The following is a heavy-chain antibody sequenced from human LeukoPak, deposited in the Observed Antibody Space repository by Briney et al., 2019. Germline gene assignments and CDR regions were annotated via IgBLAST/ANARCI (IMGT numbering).Heavy chain of an antibody. Sequence: PGGSLRLSCAASGFIFSNYWMSWVRQAPGKGLEWVANIKQDGSDKYYVDSVKGRFTISRDNGKNSLYLEMNSLRAEDTAMYYCAKDTAWGQGTLVTVSS. CDR2: IKQDGSDK. CDR1: GFIFSNYW. J-gene: IGHJ5*02. CDR3: AKDTA. V-gene: IGHV3-7*03.